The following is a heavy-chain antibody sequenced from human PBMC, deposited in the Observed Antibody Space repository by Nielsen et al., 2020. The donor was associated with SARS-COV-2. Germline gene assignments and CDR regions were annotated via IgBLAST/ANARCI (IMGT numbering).Heavy chain of an antibody. D-gene: IGHD6-13*01. J-gene: IGHJ5*02. V-gene: IGHV1-69*13. CDR1: GGTFSSYA. CDR2: IIPIFGTA. CDR3: ASQIAAPNWFDP. Sequence: VKVSCKASGGTFSSYAISWVRQAPGQGLEWMGGIIPIFGTANYAQKFQGRVTITADKSTSTAYMELSSLRSEDTAVYCCASQIAAPNWFDPWGQGTLVTVSS.